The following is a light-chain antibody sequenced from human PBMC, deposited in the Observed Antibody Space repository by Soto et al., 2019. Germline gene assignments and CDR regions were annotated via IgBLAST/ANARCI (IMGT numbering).Light chain of an antibody. CDR1: SSDVGRYTY. V-gene: IGLV2-14*01. J-gene: IGLJ1*01. CDR2: DVY. CDR3: TSYTSASTPYV. Sequence: QSVLTQPASVSGSPGQSITISCVGTSSDVGRYTYVSWYQQYPGKAPKLIIYDVYNRPSGVSNRFSGSKSGNTASLTISGLQAEYEADYYCTSYTSASTPYVVGSGTKVTV.